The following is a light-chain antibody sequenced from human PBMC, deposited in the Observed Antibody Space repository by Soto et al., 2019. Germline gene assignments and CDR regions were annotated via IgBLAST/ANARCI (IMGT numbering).Light chain of an antibody. Sequence: QSALTQPRSVSGPPGQSVSISCSGTSSDVGTYNYVSWYQQHPGKAPKLMIYDVSERPSGVPDRFSGSKSGNTASLTISGLQAEDEADYYCCSYAGTFYVFGTGTKLTVL. CDR2: DVS. J-gene: IGLJ1*01. CDR3: CSYAGTFYV. CDR1: SSDVGTYNY. V-gene: IGLV2-11*01.